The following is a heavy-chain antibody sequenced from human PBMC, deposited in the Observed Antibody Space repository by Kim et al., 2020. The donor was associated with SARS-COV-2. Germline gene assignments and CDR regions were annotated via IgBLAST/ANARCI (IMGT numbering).Heavy chain of an antibody. V-gene: IGHV4-59*01. CDR2: N. Sequence: NNSNPPRTRRVTIPVDTAKNQFSLKLSSVTAADTAVYYCACIAAAGIDYWGQGTLVTVSS. J-gene: IGHJ4*02. D-gene: IGHD6-13*01. CDR3: ACIAAAGIDY.